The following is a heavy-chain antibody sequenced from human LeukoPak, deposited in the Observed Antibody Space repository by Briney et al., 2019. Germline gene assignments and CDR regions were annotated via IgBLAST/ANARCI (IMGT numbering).Heavy chain of an antibody. CDR1: GGSINSYY. CDR2: FYNSGST. CDR3: AGTTRWLAFDY. J-gene: IGHJ4*02. V-gene: IGHV4-59*01. Sequence: SETLSLTCTVSGGSINSYYWSWIRQPPGKGLEWIGCFYNSGSTNYNPYLKSRVIISVDTSKNQSSLKLNSVTAADTAVYYCAGTTRWLAFDYWGQGTLVTVSS. D-gene: IGHD5-24*01.